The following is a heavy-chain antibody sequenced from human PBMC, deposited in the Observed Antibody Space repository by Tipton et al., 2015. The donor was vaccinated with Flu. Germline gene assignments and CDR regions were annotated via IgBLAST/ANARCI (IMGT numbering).Heavy chain of an antibody. J-gene: IGHJ2*01. Sequence: QLVQSGGGLIQPGGSLRLSCAASGFSVSSNYMSWVRQAPGKGLEWVSAIYTGGNTDYADSVKGRFTISRDNSKNTLYLQINSLRAEDTAMYYCARDTVRSSSSVWYFDLWGRGTLVTVSS. CDR3: ARDTVRSSSSVWYFDL. CDR1: GFSVSSNY. V-gene: IGHV3-53*01. D-gene: IGHD6-6*01. CDR2: IYTGGNT.